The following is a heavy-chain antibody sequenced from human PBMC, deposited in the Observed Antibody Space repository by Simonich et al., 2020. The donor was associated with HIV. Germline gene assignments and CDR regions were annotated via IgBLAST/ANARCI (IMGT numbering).Heavy chain of an antibody. J-gene: IGHJ4*02. Sequence: QVQLVESGGGVVQPGRSLRLSCAASGFTFSSYAMHWVRQAPGKRRACVAVISYDGSNKYYADSVKGRFTTSRDNSKNTLYLQMNSLRAEDTAVYYCASGGSISSVWADDYWGQGTLVTVSS. V-gene: IGHV3-30*07. CDR3: ASGGSISSVWADDY. D-gene: IGHD3-16*01. CDR2: ISYDGSNK. CDR1: GFTFSSYA.